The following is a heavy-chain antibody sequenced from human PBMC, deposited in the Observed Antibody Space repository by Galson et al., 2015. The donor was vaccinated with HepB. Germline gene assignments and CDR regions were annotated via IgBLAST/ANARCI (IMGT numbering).Heavy chain of an antibody. V-gene: IGHV3-7*03. CDR3: ARTEEPTTLVDGGLLFDP. D-gene: IGHD2/OR15-2a*01. CDR1: EFTFSSYW. J-gene: IGHJ5*02. CDR2: INPDGSEK. Sequence: SLRLSCAASEFTFSSYWMNWVRQAPGKGLEWVANINPDGSEKYYVASLKGRFTTSRDNAKNSLYLQMDSLRAADTAVYYCARTEEPTTLVDGGLLFDPWGQGTLVTVSS.